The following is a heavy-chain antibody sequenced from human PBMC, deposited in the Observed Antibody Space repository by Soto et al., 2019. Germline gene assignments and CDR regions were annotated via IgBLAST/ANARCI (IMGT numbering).Heavy chain of an antibody. Sequence: LSLTCTVSGGSVSSESHYWSWIRQAPGKGLEWIGYIYYTGSTNYNPSLKGRVTMSVDTSRDQVSLRLRSVTRADTAVYNCARDQYDFRSGSYYYAMEVWGQGTKVTVSS. CDR1: GGSVSSESHY. J-gene: IGHJ6*02. V-gene: IGHV4-61*01. CDR3: ARDQYDFRSGSYYYAMEV. CDR2: IYYTGST. D-gene: IGHD3-3*01.